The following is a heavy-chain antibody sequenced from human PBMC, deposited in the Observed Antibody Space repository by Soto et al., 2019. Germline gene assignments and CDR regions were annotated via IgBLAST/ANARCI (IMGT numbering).Heavy chain of an antibody. CDR3: ASLGGSYDPDY. J-gene: IGHJ4*02. CDR2: IYYSGST. D-gene: IGHD1-26*01. CDR1: GGSISSSSYH. V-gene: IGHV4-39*01. Sequence: SETLSLTCTVSGGSISSSSYHWGWIRQPPGKGLEWIGSIYYSGSTYYNPSLKSRVTISVDTSKNQFSLKLSSVTAADTAVYYCASLGGSYDPDYWGQGTLVTVSS.